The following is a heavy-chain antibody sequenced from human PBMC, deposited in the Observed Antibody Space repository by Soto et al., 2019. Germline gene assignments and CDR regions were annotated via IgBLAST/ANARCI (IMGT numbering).Heavy chain of an antibody. CDR1: GFTFSRYW. CDR2: INSDGSSI. CDR3: ARLPVDTITSLDY. Sequence: EVPLVESGGDLVQPGGFLRLSCATSGFTFSRYWMHWVRQVPGKGLVWVSRINSDGSSISYSDSVKGRFTISRANAKNTLYLQVNRLRVEDTAVYYCARLPVDTITSLDYWGQGTLVNVSS. V-gene: IGHV3-74*01. J-gene: IGHJ4*02. D-gene: IGHD3-3*01.